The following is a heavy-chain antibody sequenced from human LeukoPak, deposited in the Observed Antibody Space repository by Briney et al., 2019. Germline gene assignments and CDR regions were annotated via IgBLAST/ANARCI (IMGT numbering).Heavy chain of an antibody. CDR3: ARDMSGGNWFDP. D-gene: IGHD3-10*01. Sequence: GGSLRLSCAASGFTFSSYGMHWVRQAPGKGLEWVAFIRYDGSNKYYADSVKGRFTISRDNSKNTLYLQMNSLRAEDSAVYYCARDMSGGNWFDPWGQGTLVTVSS. V-gene: IGHV3-30*02. J-gene: IGHJ5*02. CDR1: GFTFSSYG. CDR2: IRYDGSNK.